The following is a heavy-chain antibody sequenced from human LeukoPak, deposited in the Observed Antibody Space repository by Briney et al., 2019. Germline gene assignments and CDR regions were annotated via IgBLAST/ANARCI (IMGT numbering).Heavy chain of an antibody. D-gene: IGHD2-2*01. CDR1: GFTFSSYW. J-gene: IGHJ6*02. CDR3: ARSHQLLGYGMDV. CDR2: IKQDGSEK. V-gene: IGHV3-7*01. Sequence: GGSLGLSCAASGFTFSSYWMSWVRQAPGKGLEWVANIKQDGSEKYYVDSVKGRFTISGDNAKNSLYLQMNSLRAEDTAVYYCARSHQLLGYGMDVWGQGTTVTVSS.